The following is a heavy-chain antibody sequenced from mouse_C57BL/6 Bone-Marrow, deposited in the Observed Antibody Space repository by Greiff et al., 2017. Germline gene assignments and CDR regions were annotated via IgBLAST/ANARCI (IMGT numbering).Heavy chain of an antibody. V-gene: IGHV1-18*01. CDR1: GYTFTDYN. CDR2: INTNNGGT. D-gene: IGHD1-1*01. J-gene: IGHJ3*01. CDR3: ARDYGSRTWFAD. Sequence: EVQLQQSGPELVKPGASVKIPCKASGYTFTDYNMDWVNQSHGKSLEWIGDINTNNGGTIYHQKFKGKSTLTVDKSSSTVYMELRSLTSEDTAVYYCARDYGSRTWFADWGQGTLVTVSA.